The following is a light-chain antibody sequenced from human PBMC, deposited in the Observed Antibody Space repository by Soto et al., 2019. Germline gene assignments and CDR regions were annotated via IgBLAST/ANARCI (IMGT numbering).Light chain of an antibody. CDR1: NIVIKS. CDR3: QVWDSSSDHRVV. Sequence: SYELTQAPSVSVAPGQTARITCGGNNIVIKSVHWYQQKPGQAPVLVVYDDGDRPPGIPERFSGSNSGNTATLTITRVEAGDEADYHCQVWDSSSDHRVVFGGGTKLTVL. J-gene: IGLJ2*01. CDR2: DDG. V-gene: IGLV3-21*02.